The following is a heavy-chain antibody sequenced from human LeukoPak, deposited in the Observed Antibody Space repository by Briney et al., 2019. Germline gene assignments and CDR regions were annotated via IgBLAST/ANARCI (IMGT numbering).Heavy chain of an antibody. J-gene: IGHJ4*02. CDR3: ARDLPMVREHPEDY. CDR1: GYTFTSYG. CDR2: ISAYNGNT. V-gene: IGHV1-18*01. D-gene: IGHD3-10*01. Sequence: HRASVKVSCKASGYTFTSYGISWVRQAPGQGLEWMGWISAYNGNTNYAQKLQGRVTMTTDTSTSTAYMELRSLRSDDTAVYYCARDLPMVREHPEDYWGQGTLVTVSS.